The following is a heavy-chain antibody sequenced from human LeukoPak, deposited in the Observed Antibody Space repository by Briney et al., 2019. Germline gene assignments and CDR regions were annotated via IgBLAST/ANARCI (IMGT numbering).Heavy chain of an antibody. CDR2: ISGSGGST. Sequence: GGSLRLSCAASGFTFGSYAMIWVPQAPGKGRNGVSSISGSGGSTSYADSVKGRFTISRDNSKNTLYLQMNSLRAEDTAVYYCATRDYCGGDCYFLTTRFDYWGQGDLVTVSS. CDR3: ATRDYCGGDCYFLTTRFDY. CDR1: GFTFGSYA. D-gene: IGHD2-21*02. J-gene: IGHJ4*02. V-gene: IGHV3-23*01.